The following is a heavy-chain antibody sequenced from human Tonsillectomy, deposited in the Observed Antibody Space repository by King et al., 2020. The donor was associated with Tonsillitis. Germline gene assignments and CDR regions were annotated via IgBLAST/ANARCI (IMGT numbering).Heavy chain of an antibody. CDR2: INPNSGDT. Sequence: VQLVESGAEVKKPGASVRVSCAASGYTFTDYYMHWVRQAPGQGLEWMGWINPNSGDTKYAQKFQGRVTMTRDTPVSTAHMDLTRLTSHDTAVYYCARVKFVAAVASAELDYWGQRALVTVSS. CDR3: ARVKFVAAVASAELDY. V-gene: IGHV1-2*02. CDR1: GYTFTDYY. J-gene: IGHJ4*02. D-gene: IGHD2-2*01.